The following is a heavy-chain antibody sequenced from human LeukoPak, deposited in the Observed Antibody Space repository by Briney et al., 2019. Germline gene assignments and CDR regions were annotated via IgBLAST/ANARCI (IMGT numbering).Heavy chain of an antibody. CDR1: GGSISSSSYY. D-gene: IGHD6-19*01. CDR2: IYYSGST. V-gene: IGHV4-39*01. J-gene: IGHJ3*02. Sequence: SETLSLTCTVSGGSISSSSYYWGWLRQPPGKGLEWIGSIYYSGSTYYNPSLRSRITISVNTAKNQFALKLSSVTAADTAVYYCATGIAVAGWGGFDIWGQGTMVTVSS. CDR3: ATGIAVAGWGGFDI.